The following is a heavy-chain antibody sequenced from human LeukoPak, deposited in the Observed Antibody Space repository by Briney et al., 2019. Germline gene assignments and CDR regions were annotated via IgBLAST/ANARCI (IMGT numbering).Heavy chain of an antibody. CDR1: GFTLSDHY. V-gene: IGHV3-11*04. CDR3: ARGVSSGDKSDY. CDR2: ISTTGVVL. D-gene: IGHD6-19*01. Sequence: GGSLRLSCAASGFTLSDHYMSWIRQSPGKGLEWVSYISTTGVVLYYADSVKGRFTISRDNAKNSLYLQMNSLRAEDTAVYYCARGVSSGDKSDYWGQGTLVTVSS. J-gene: IGHJ4*02.